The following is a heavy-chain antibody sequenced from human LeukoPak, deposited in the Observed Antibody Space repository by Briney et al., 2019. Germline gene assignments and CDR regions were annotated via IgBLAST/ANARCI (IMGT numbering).Heavy chain of an antibody. Sequence: SETLSLTCTVSGGSISSGDYYWSWIRQPPGKGLEWIGYIYYSGSTYYNPSLQSRVTISVDTSKNQFSLKLSSVTAADTAVYYCARVDGSGSYYNGAFDYWGQGTLVTVSS. V-gene: IGHV4-30-4*01. CDR3: ARVDGSGSYYNGAFDY. J-gene: IGHJ4*02. CDR2: IYYSGST. CDR1: GGSISSGDYY. D-gene: IGHD3-10*01.